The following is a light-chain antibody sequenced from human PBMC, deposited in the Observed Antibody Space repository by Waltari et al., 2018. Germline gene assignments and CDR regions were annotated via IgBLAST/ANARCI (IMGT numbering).Light chain of an antibody. CDR3: MQALQTPT. CDR2: LGF. CDR1: QSFVHSNGYNY. V-gene: IGKV2-28*01. J-gene: IGKJ1*01. Sequence: DIVMTQSPLSLPVTPGEPASISCRSSQSFVHSNGYNYLDWYLQKPGQSPQLLIYLGFNRASGVPGRLSGSGSGTDFTLKISRVEAEDVGVYYCMQALQTPTFGQGTKVEIK.